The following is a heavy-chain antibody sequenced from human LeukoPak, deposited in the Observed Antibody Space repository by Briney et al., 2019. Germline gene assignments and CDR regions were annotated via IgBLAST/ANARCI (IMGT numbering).Heavy chain of an antibody. CDR3: ARVLGYYDSSTYYSPWAFDI. CDR2: ISSSGSSI. V-gene: IGHV3-48*03. D-gene: IGHD3-22*01. J-gene: IGHJ3*02. Sequence: GGSLRLSCAASGFTFSSYEMNWVRQAPGKGLEWVSYISSSGSSIYYADSVKGRFTISRDNAKNSLYLQMNSLRAEDTAVYYCARVLGYYDSSTYYSPWAFDIWGQGTMVTVSS. CDR1: GFTFSSYE.